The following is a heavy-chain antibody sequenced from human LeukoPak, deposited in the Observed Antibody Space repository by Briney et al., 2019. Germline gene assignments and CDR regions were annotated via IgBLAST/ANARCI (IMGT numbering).Heavy chain of an antibody. CDR1: GFTFSSYS. Sequence: GGSLRLSCAASGFTFSSYSTNWVRQAPGKGLEWVSSISSSNSYIYYADSVKGRFTISRDNAKNSLYLQMNSLRAEDTAVYYCAREDYGDFPFDYWGQGTLVTVSS. CDR3: AREDYGDFPFDY. D-gene: IGHD4-17*01. V-gene: IGHV3-21*01. J-gene: IGHJ4*02. CDR2: ISSSNSYI.